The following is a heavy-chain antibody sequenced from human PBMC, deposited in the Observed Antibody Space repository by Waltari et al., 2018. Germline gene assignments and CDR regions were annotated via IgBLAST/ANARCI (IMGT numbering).Heavy chain of an antibody. CDR3: ATRPPHSYDTTTPETFNL. CDR2: FALEEGET. CDR1: GYRLTDFS. V-gene: IGHV1-24*01. D-gene: IGHD3-22*01. J-gene: IGHJ3*01. Sequence: QVQLVQSGAEVKTPGASVKVSCKVSGYRLTDFSINWSRKAPGKGPEWMGGFALEEGETIYAQKLQGRVLMTEDTATDTAYMELSSLTSDDTAVYYCATRPPHSYDTTTPETFNLWGQGTVVTVSS.